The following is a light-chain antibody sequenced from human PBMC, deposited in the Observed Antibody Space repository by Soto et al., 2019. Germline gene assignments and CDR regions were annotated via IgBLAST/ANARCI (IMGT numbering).Light chain of an antibody. CDR2: KAS. Sequence: DIQMTQSPSTLSASVGDRVTVTCRASQSISSWLAWYQQKAGKAPKLLIYKASALESGVPSRFSGSGSGTEFTLTISSLEHEDFETYYCQQYNTYPCTLGQGTKVDIK. CDR3: QQYNTYPCT. V-gene: IGKV1-5*03. J-gene: IGKJ1*01. CDR1: QSISSW.